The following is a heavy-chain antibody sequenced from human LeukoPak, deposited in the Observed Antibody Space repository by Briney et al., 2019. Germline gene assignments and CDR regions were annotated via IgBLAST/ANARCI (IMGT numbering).Heavy chain of an antibody. D-gene: IGHD7-27*01. V-gene: IGHV3-7*01. CDR1: GFTFSTHW. J-gene: IGHJ4*02. CDR3: AKGLGRDS. Sequence: PGGSLRLSCAASGFTFSTHWMTWFRQALGKGLEWVANIKEDGSEKYYADSVKGRFSISRDNTKNSLYLQMGRLRVEDAAMYYCAKGLGRDSWGQGTLVTVSS. CDR2: IKEDGSEK.